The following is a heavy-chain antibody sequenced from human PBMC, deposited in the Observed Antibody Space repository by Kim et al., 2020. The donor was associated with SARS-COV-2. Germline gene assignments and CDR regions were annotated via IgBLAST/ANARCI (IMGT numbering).Heavy chain of an antibody. Sequence: SETLSLTCTVSGGSVSSGSYYWSWIRQPPGKGLEWIGYIYYSGSTNYNPSLKSRVTISVDTSKNQFSLKLSSVTAADTAVYYCASWDFDWLLNHDAFDIWGQGTMVTVSS. CDR2: IYYSGST. V-gene: IGHV4-61*01. J-gene: IGHJ3*02. CDR3: ASWDFDWLLNHDAFDI. CDR1: GGSVSSGSYY. D-gene: IGHD3-9*01.